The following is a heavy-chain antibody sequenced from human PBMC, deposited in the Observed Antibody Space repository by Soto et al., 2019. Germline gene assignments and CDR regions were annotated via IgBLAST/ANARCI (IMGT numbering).Heavy chain of an antibody. J-gene: IGHJ3*02. V-gene: IGHV1-2*02. D-gene: IGHD1-7*01. CDR3: ARLNYGRELLRGAFDI. CDR1: GYTFTGYY. Sequence: QVQLVQSGAEVKKPGASVKVSCKASGYTFTGYYIHWVRQAPGQGLEWMGWINPKSGGAHYAAKFQGRVTMTRDTSLSTVYMELSRLRSDDTAMVYCARLNYGRELLRGAFDIWGQGTMVTVSS. CDR2: INPKSGGA.